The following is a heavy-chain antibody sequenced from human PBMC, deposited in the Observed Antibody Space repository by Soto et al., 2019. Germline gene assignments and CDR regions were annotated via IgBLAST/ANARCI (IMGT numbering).Heavy chain of an antibody. D-gene: IGHD4-17*01. CDR1: VFTFSSYS. V-gene: IGHV3-21*01. Sequence: GSLRLSCAASVFTFSSYSMNWVRQAPGKWLEWFSSISISSSYIXXADSVKGRXTISRDNSKNSXYLQMXSLRAEDPAVYYCARDSEVWLTTVTPNFDYWGQGX. J-gene: IGHJ4*02. CDR3: ARDSEVWLTTVTPNFDY. CDR2: ISISSSYI.